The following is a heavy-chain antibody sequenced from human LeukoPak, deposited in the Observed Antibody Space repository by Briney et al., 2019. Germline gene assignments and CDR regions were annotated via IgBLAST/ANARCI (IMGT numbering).Heavy chain of an antibody. CDR3: ARTYSRESGYDFVFHY. V-gene: IGHV3-33*01. CDR2: ISYDGKNI. Sequence: GGSLRLSCAASGFTFSSYGMHWVRQAPGKGLEWVAAISYDGKNIHYVDSVKGRFTISRDSSKSTVYLQMNCLRAEDTAVYYCARTYSRESGYDFVFHYWGQGTLVTVSS. J-gene: IGHJ4*02. CDR1: GFTFSSYG. D-gene: IGHD5-12*01.